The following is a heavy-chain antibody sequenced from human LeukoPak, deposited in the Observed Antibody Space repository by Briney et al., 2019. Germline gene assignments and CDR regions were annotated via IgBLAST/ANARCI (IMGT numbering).Heavy chain of an antibody. CDR2: INNSGGNT. CDR3: AREDGYHFDY. CDR1: GFTFSSYG. V-gene: IGHV3-23*01. D-gene: IGHD5-24*01. Sequence: GGSLRLSCVASGFTFSSYGMNWVRQAPGKGLEWVSTINNSGGNTYYVDSVKGRFIISRDNSKNTVYLQMNSLRADDTAVYYCAREDGYHFDYWGQGTLVTVSS. J-gene: IGHJ4*02.